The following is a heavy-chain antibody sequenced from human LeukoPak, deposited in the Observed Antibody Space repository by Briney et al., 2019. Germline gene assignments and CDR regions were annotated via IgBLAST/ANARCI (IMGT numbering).Heavy chain of an antibody. CDR3: ARDSVSPEMATIFPFDY. V-gene: IGHV3-21*01. Sequence: PGGSLRLSCAASGFTFSSYSMNWVRQAPGKGLEWVSSISSSSGYIYYADSVKGRFTISRDNDKNSLYLQMNSLRAEDTAVYYCARDSVSPEMATIFPFDYWGQGTLVTVSS. J-gene: IGHJ4*02. D-gene: IGHD5-24*01. CDR2: ISSSSGYI. CDR1: GFTFSSYS.